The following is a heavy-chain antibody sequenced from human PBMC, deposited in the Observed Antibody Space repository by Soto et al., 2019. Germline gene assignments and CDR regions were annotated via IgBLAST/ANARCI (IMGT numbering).Heavy chain of an antibody. D-gene: IGHD6-13*01. Sequence: GGSLRLSCAASGFTFSSYAMSWVRQAPGKGLEWVSAISGSGGSTYYADSVKGRFTISRDNSKNTLYLQMNSLRAEDTAVYYCAKVSSSSWYFGYFQHWGQGTLVTVSS. V-gene: IGHV3-23*01. J-gene: IGHJ1*01. CDR1: GFTFSSYA. CDR3: AKVSSSSWYFGYFQH. CDR2: ISGSGGST.